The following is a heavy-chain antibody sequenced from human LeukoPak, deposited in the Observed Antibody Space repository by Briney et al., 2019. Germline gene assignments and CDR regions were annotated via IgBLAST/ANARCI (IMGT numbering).Heavy chain of an antibody. Sequence: PGGSLRLSCAASGFTFRSYSMHWVRQAPGKGLEWVSTLSGSGITTYYADSVKGRFTISRDNSKNTLYLQMNSLRAEDTTVYYCAKGIYSSGWSYFDYWGHGTLVTVSS. V-gene: IGHV3-23*01. CDR3: AKGIYSSGWSYFDY. D-gene: IGHD6-19*01. J-gene: IGHJ4*01. CDR1: GFTFRSYS. CDR2: LSGSGITT.